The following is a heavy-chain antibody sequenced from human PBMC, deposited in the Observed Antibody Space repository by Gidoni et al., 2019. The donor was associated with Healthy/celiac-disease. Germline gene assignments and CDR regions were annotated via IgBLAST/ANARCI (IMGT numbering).Heavy chain of an antibody. CDR1: GGTFSSYA. CDR2: LIPILGIA. D-gene: IGHD3-10*01. J-gene: IGHJ3*01. CDR3: ARRCWPGGYAFDF. V-gene: IGHV1-69*04. Sequence: QVQLVQSGAEVKKPGSSVKVSCKASGGTFSSYAISWVRQAPGQGLEWMGRLIPILGIANYAQKVQGRVTIIADKSTSTAYMELSRLRSEDTAVYYFARRCWPGGYAFDFLGQGTMVTVSS.